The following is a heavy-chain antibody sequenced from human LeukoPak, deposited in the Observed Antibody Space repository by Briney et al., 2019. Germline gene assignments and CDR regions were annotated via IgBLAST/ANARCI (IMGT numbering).Heavy chain of an antibody. Sequence: GRSLRLSCAASGFTFSSYGMHWVRQAPGKGLEWVAVIWYDGSNKYYADSVKGRFTISRDNSKNTLYLQMNSLRAEDTAVYYCARDPITMPGYYYYYGMDVWGQGTTVTVSS. V-gene: IGHV3-33*01. CDR2: IWYDGSNK. J-gene: IGHJ6*02. CDR3: ARDPITMPGYYYYYGMDV. CDR1: GFTFSSYG. D-gene: IGHD3-10*01.